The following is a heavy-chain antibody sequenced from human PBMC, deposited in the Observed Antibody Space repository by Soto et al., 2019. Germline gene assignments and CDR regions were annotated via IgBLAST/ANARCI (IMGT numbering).Heavy chain of an antibody. V-gene: IGHV5-51*01. CDR3: ARAHDFWGGRQQPIDS. CDR2: FDPVNTAA. J-gene: IGHJ4*02. D-gene: IGHD3-3*01. Sequence: PGESLKISCKGIGYSFTTHWIGWVRQTPGKGLEWMGIFDPVNTAANYNPSLKSRVSIPVDTSKSQFSLKLSSVTAADTAVYYCARAHDFWGGRQQPIDSWGQGTLVTVSS. CDR1: GYSFTTHW.